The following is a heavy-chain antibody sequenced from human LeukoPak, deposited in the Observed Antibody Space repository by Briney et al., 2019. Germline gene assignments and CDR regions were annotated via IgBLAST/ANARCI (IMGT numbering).Heavy chain of an antibody. CDR2: ISSSSIYI. CDR3: AKARDIGYYYYYYMDV. Sequence: PGGSLRLSCAASGFTFSSHSMNWVRQAPGKGLEWVSSISSSSIYIYYADSVKGRFTISRDNAKNSLYLQMNSLRAEDTAVYYCAKARDIGYYYYYYMDVWGKGTTVTISS. J-gene: IGHJ6*03. D-gene: IGHD5-12*01. V-gene: IGHV3-21*01. CDR1: GFTFSSHS.